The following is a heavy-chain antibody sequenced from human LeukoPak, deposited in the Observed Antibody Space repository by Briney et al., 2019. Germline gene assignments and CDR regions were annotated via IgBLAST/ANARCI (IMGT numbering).Heavy chain of an antibody. CDR2: ISAYNGNT. J-gene: IGHJ3*02. D-gene: IGHD2-2*01. CDR3: GRVVPAANDAFDI. CDR1: GYTFTSYG. V-gene: IGHV1-18*01. Sequence: VASVKVSCKASGYTFTSYGISWVRQAPGQGLEWMGWISAYNGNTNYAQKLQGRVTMTTDTSTSTAYMELRSLRSDDTAVYYCGRVVPAANDAFDIWGQGTMVTVSS.